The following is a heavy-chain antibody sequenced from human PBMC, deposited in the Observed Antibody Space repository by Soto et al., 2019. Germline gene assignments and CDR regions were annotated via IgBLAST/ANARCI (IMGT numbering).Heavy chain of an antibody. J-gene: IGHJ3*02. D-gene: IGHD6-19*01. CDR2: ISSSGSTI. V-gene: IGHV3-11*01. CDR3: ARGSRSGWPNDDAFDI. CDR1: GFTFSDYY. Sequence: GGSLRLSCAASGFTFSDYYMSWIRQAPGKGLEWVSYISSSGSTIYYADSVKGRFTISRDNAKNSLYLQMNSPRAEDTAVYYCARGSRSGWPNDDAFDIWGQGTMVTVSS.